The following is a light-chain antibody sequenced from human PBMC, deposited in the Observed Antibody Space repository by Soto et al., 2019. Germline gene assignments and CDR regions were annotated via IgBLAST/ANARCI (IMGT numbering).Light chain of an antibody. Sequence: DIQMTQSPSSLSASVGDRVTITCRSSQSIDSYLNWYQQKPGKAPKVLIYVASSLQSGVPTRFSGSGSGTDFTLTINRLQPEDFATYYCQQSYSTPFTFGPGTKVDIK. V-gene: IGKV1-39*01. J-gene: IGKJ3*01. CDR3: QQSYSTPFT. CDR2: VAS. CDR1: QSIDSY.